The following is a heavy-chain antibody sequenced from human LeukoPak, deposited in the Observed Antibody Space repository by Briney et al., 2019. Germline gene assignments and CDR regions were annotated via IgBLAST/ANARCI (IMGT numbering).Heavy chain of an antibody. CDR2: ISGSGGST. V-gene: IGHV3-23*01. J-gene: IGHJ1*01. D-gene: IGHD1-26*01. Sequence: GGSLRLSCETSGFTFSKHALNWVRQAPGRGLEWVSAISGSGGSTYYADSVKGRFTISRDNSKNTLYLQMNSLRAEDTAVYYCAEPFGTDWWELLGSAEYFQHWGQGTLVTVSS. CDR1: GFTFSKHA. CDR3: AEPFGTDWWELLGSAEYFQH.